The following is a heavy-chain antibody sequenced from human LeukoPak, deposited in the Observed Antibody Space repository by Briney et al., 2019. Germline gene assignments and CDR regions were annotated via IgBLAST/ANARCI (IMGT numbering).Heavy chain of an antibody. CDR3: ANEIRPNDY. V-gene: IGHV3-23*01. CDR2: ISISGDTT. J-gene: IGHJ4*02. D-gene: IGHD4-17*01. CDR1: GFTFSSHA. Sequence: GGSLRLSCGASGFTFSSHAMTWVRQAPGKGLEWISAISISGDTTYYADAVKGRFTISRDNSKNTVYLQMNSLRAEDTAVYYCANEIRPNDYWGQGTLVTVSS.